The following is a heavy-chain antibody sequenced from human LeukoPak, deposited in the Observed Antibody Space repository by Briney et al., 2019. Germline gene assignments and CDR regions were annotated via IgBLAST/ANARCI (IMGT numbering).Heavy chain of an antibody. CDR2: IKGDGSST. J-gene: IGHJ4*02. CDR1: GFTFSSYW. Sequence: GGSLRLSCAASGFTFSSYWMHWVRHTPGKGLVWVSRIKGDGSSTSYADSVKGRFTISRDNAKNTLYLQMNSLRAEDTAVYYCARDTTVTPFDYWGQGTLVTVSS. D-gene: IGHD4-4*01. CDR3: ARDTTVTPFDY. V-gene: IGHV3-74*01.